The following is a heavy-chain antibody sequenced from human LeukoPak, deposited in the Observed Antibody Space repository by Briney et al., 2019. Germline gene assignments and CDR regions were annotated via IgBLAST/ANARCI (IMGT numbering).Heavy chain of an antibody. D-gene: IGHD3-10*01. CDR1: GFTFSSYP. V-gene: IGHV3-30-3*01. CDR3: ARGGPNPGENYYFDS. CDR2: ISYDGSEK. J-gene: IGHJ4*02. Sequence: GGSLRLSCAASGFTFSSYPMHWVRQAPGKGLEWVAVISYDGSEKHYADPVKGRFTISRDNSKNTLYLQMNSLRADDTAVYYCARGGPNPGENYYFDSWGQGTLVTVSS.